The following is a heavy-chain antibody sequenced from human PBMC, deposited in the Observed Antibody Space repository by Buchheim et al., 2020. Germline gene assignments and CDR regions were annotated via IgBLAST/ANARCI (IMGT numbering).Heavy chain of an antibody. Sequence: QVQLVESGGGVVQPGRSLRLSCAASGFTFSSYGMHWVRQAPGKGLEWVAVISYDGSNKYYADSVTGRFTISRDNSKTTLNLQMNSLRAEDTAVYYCAKDWYGDYFDSWCQGTL. CDR3: AKDWYGDYFDS. J-gene: IGHJ4*02. V-gene: IGHV3-30*18. CDR2: ISYDGSNK. CDR1: GFTFSSYG. D-gene: IGHD4-17*01.